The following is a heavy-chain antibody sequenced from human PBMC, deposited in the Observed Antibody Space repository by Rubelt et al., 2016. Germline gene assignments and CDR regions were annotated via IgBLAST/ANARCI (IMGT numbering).Heavy chain of an antibody. V-gene: IGHV4-61*05. Sequence: QLQLQESGPGLVKPSETLSLTCTVSGGSISSSSYYWGWIRQPPGKGLEWIGYIYYSGSTNYNPSLKSRVTISVDTSKNQFSLKLSSVTAADTAVYYCARVWLQLKSGYYFDYWGQGTLVTVSS. CDR1: GGSISSSSYY. J-gene: IGHJ4*02. D-gene: IGHD5-24*01. CDR3: ARVWLQLKSGYYFDY. CDR2: IYYSGST.